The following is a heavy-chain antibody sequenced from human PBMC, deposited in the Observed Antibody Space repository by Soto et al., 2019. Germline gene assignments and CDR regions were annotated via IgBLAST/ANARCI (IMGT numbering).Heavy chain of an antibody. J-gene: IGHJ4*02. D-gene: IGHD1-26*01. CDR1: GFTFSSYA. V-gene: IGHV3-30-3*01. CDR3: ARDRGSGSPFDY. Sequence: VGSLRLSCAASGFTFSSYAMHWVRQAPVKVLEWVAVISYDGSNKYYADSLKGRFTISRDNSKNTLYLQMNSLRAEDTAVYYCARDRGSGSPFDYWGQGTLVTVSS. CDR2: ISYDGSNK.